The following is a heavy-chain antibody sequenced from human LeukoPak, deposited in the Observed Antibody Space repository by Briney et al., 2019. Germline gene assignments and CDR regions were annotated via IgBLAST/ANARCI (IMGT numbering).Heavy chain of an antibody. CDR1: GFTFTAYL. V-gene: IGHV3-30-3*01. CDR3: VRESEYYFDHSASFDY. CDR2: MSSDGNAM. D-gene: IGHD3-22*01. J-gene: IGHJ4*02. Sequence: PGRSLRLSCAASGFTFTAYLIHWVRQAPGKGLEWVAVMSSDGNAMFYADSVKSRFTISRDNSKNTLYLQMNSLRAEDTAVYYCVRESEYYFDHSASFDYWGQGTLVTVSS.